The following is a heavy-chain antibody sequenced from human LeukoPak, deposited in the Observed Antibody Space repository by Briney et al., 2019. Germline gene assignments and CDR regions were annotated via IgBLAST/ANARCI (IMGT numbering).Heavy chain of an antibody. D-gene: IGHD2-15*01. J-gene: IGHJ4*02. CDR1: GYTFTSYG. Sequence: ASVKVSCKASGYTFTSYGISWVRQAPGQGLEWMGWINPNSGGTNYAQKFQGRVTMTRDTSISTAYMELSRLRSDDTAVYYCAREDRGVVVAATSDYWGQGTLVTASS. CDR3: AREDRGVVVAATSDY. CDR2: INPNSGGT. V-gene: IGHV1-2*02.